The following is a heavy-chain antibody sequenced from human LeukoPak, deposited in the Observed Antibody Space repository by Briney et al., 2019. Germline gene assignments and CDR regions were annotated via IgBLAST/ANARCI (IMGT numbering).Heavy chain of an antibody. J-gene: IGHJ4*02. CDR3: ARIPYGGFDY. V-gene: IGHV4-59*08. D-gene: IGHD3-10*01. CDR1: GGSISSYS. Sequence: SETLSLTCTVSGGSISSYSWSWIRQPPGKGLEWIGYIYYSGGTNYNPSLKSRVTISVDTSKNQFSLKLSSVTAADTAVYYCARIPYGGFDYWGQGTLVTVSS. CDR2: IYYSGGT.